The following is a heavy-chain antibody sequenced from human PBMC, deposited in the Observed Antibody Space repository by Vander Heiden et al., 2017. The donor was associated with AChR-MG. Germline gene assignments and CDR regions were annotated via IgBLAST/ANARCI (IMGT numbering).Heavy chain of an antibody. D-gene: IGHD5-18*01. CDR3: ARDVAMVTFGWFDP. Sequence: QVQLVESGGGLVKPGGSLRLSCAAPGFTFSDYYMSWIRQAPGKGLEWVSYISSSSSYTNYADSVKGRFTISRDNAKNSLYLQMNSLRAEDTAVYYCARDVAMVTFGWFDPWGQGTLVTVSS. J-gene: IGHJ5*02. V-gene: IGHV3-11*06. CDR1: GFTFSDYY. CDR2: ISSSSSYT.